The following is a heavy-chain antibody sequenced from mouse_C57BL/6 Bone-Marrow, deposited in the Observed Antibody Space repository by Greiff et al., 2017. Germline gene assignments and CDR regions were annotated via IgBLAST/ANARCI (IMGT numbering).Heavy chain of an antibody. J-gene: IGHJ1*03. CDR1: GYTFTSYW. CDR3: ARADYPPWYFEV. V-gene: IGHV1-69*01. CDR2: IDPSDSYT. Sequence: QVQLQQSGAELVMPGASVKLSCKASGYTFTSYWLHWVKQRPGQGLEWIGEIDPSDSYTNYNQQFKGKSTLTVDKSTSTAYMQLSSLTSEDSAVDDRARADYPPWYFEVWGTGTTVTVSS. D-gene: IGHD2-4*01.